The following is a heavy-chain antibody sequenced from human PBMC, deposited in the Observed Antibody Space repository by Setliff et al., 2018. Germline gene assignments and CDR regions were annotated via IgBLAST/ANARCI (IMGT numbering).Heavy chain of an antibody. CDR3: ARGNSGGDY. V-gene: IGHV3-33*01. CDR1: GFTFTTHA. CDR2: IWDDPNSNTK. J-gene: IGHJ4*02. D-gene: IGHD6-25*01. Sequence: GGSWRLSCAASGFTFTTHAMHWVRQAPGKGLEWLAMIWDDPNSNTKYYADSVKGRFSVSRDNSRNTVFLQMNSLRAEDTAVYYCARGNSGGDYRGQGDLVTVSS.